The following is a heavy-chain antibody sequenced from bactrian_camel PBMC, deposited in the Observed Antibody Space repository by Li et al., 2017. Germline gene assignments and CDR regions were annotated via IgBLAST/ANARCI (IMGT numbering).Heavy chain of an antibody. D-gene: IGHD3*01. CDR2: IGVDGET. Sequence: HVQLVESGGGSVQVGGSLRLSCAAPRYSPAKYAMGWFRQAPGKKREGVAGIGVDGETEYADFAKGRFSISKDDAKNTLYLQMDNLLPEDTPMYYCARGRTWPCEGYEVHDWGQGTQVTVS. CDR3: ARGRTWPCEGYEVHD. CDR1: RYSPAKYA. J-gene: IGHJ4*01. V-gene: IGHV3S63*01.